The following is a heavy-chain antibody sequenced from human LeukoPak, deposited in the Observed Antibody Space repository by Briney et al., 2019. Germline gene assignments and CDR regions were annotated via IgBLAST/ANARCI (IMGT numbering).Heavy chain of an antibody. V-gene: IGHV4-34*01. CDR2: INHSGST. Sequence: SETLSLTCAVYGGSFSGYYWSWIRQPPGKGLEWIGEINHSGSTNYNPSLKSRVTIPVDTSKNQFSLKLSSVTAADTAVYYCARGRYSYGSKFFDYWGQGTLVTVSS. CDR3: ARGRYSYGSKFFDY. J-gene: IGHJ4*02. CDR1: GGSFSGYY. D-gene: IGHD5-18*01.